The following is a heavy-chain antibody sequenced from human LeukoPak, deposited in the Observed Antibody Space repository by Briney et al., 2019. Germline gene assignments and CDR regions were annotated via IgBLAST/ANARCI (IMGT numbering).Heavy chain of an antibody. J-gene: IGHJ3*02. Sequence: PGRSLRLSCAASGFTFSSYGMHWVRQAPGKGLEWVALIWYDGTNKYYADSVKGRFTISRDNSNNALYLQMNSLRAEDTAVYYCARVSTGIDAFDIWGQGTMVTVSS. CDR2: IWYDGTNK. V-gene: IGHV3-33*08. CDR3: ARVSTGIDAFDI. D-gene: IGHD1-1*01. CDR1: GFTFSSYG.